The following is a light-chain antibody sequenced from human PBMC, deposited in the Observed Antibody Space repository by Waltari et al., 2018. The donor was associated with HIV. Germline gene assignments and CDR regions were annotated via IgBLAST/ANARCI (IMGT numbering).Light chain of an antibody. Sequence: QSALTQPPSASGSPGQSVTISCTGTSSDVGACNYVYWYQHHPVKTPTTMIYEVRKRPSGVPDRFSGSNSGTTASLTVSGRQTEDEADYYCTSEAGNNNCLLFGGGTKLTVL. V-gene: IGLV2-8*01. J-gene: IGLJ2*01. CDR1: SSDVGACNY. CDR3: TSEAGNNNCLL. CDR2: EVR.